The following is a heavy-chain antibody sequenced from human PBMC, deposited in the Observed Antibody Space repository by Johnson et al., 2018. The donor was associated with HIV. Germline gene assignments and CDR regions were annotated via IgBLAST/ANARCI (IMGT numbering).Heavy chain of an antibody. CDR2: ISSNGGST. Sequence: VQLVESGGGLVKPGGSLRLSCAASGFTFSSYAMHWVRQAPGKGLEYVSAISSNGGSTYYANSVKGRFTISRDNAKNTVYLQMNSLRVEDTAVYYCEKDPGDCSSTSCYAFDIWGQGTMVTVSS. CDR3: EKDPGDCSSTSCYAFDI. J-gene: IGHJ3*02. V-gene: IGHV3-64*01. D-gene: IGHD2-2*01. CDR1: GFTFSSYA.